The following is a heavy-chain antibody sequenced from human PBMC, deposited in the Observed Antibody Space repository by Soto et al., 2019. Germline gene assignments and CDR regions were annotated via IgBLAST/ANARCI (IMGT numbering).Heavy chain of an antibody. Sequence: EVQLVETGGGLIQPGESLRLSCTASGFSVSSQNMGWVRQAPGKGLEWVSTVNEKGDTVYADSVKGRFTISRDTSKSTVYLKMNSLRPEDTAMYYCARHRLGGAGYCFDNWGQGALVTVSS. CDR1: GFSVSSQN. CDR2: VNEKGDT. V-gene: IGHV3-53*02. D-gene: IGHD1-26*01. J-gene: IGHJ4*02. CDR3: ARHRLGGAGYCFDN.